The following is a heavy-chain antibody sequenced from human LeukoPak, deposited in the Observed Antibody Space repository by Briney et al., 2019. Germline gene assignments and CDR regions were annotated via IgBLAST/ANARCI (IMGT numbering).Heavy chain of an antibody. J-gene: IGHJ4*02. Sequence: GGSLRLSCAASGFNYYGMHWVRQAPGKGLQWVAVIWYDDTNKYYADFVRDRFTISRDNSKNTLYLQMNNLRAEDTAVYYCAKDGRGGSYFTDYWGQGTLVTVSS. CDR3: AKDGRGGSYFTDY. V-gene: IGHV3-33*06. CDR1: GFNYYG. D-gene: IGHD1-26*01. CDR2: IWYDDTNK.